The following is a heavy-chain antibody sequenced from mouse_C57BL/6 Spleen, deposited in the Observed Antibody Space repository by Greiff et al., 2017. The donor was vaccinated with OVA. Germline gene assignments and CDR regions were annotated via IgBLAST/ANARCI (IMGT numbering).Heavy chain of an antibody. J-gene: IGHJ3*01. CDR1: GFSFNTYA. V-gene: IGHV10-1*01. D-gene: IGHD2-4*01. CDR2: IRSKSNNYAT. Sequence: EVKLVESGGGLVQPKGSLKLSCAASGFSFNTYAMNWVRQAPGKGLEWVARIRSKSNNYATYYADSVKDRFTISRDDSESMLYLQMNNLKTEDTAMYYCVRHGYDYDVWFAYWGQGTLVTVSA. CDR3: VRHGYDYDVWFAY.